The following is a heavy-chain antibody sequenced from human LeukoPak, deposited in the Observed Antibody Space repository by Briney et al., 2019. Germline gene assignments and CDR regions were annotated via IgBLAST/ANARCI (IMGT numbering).Heavy chain of an antibody. CDR2: INSSGSTI. Sequence: GGSLRLSCAASGFTFSDYDMSWIRQAPGKGLEWVSYINSSGSTIYYADSVKGRFTISRGNAKNSLCLQMNSLRADDTAVYYCARVRQYDFWSGHNWFDPWGQGTLVTVSS. CDR3: ARVRQYDFWSGHNWFDP. D-gene: IGHD3-3*01. CDR1: GFTFSDYD. J-gene: IGHJ5*02. V-gene: IGHV3-11*01.